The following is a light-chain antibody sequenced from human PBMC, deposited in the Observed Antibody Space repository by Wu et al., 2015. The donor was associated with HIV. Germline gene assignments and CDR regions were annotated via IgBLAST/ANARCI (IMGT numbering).Light chain of an antibody. CDR2: DAS. J-gene: IGKJ4*01. CDR3: HQRSSSPLT. CDR1: QSLNID. Sequence: EIVMTQSPATLSVSPGERATLSCRASQSLNIDVAWYQHKPGRAPRLLIYDASNRATGIPTRFSGTGSGTHFTLTINSLEPEDSAIYFCHQRSSSPLTFGGGTKVDIK. V-gene: IGKV3-11*01.